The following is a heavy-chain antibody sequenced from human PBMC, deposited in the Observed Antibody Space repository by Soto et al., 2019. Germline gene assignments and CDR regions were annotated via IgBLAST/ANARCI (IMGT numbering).Heavy chain of an antibody. Sequence: QVQLVQSGAEVKKPGSSGKVSCKASGGTFSSYAISWVRQAPGQGLEWMGGIIPISDTTNYAQKFQGRVRITADESTSTAYMELGSLRSEDTAVYYCARSQGSSTSLEIYYYYYYGMDVWGQGTTVTVSS. CDR3: ARSQGSSTSLEIYYYYYYGMDV. V-gene: IGHV1-69*01. D-gene: IGHD2-2*01. J-gene: IGHJ6*02. CDR1: GGTFSSYA. CDR2: IIPISDTT.